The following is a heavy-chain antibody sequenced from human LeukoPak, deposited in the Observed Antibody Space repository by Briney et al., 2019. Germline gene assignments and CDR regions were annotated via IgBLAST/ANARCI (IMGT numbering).Heavy chain of an antibody. V-gene: IGHV3-49*04. Sequence: GASLRLSCTASDFTFGDYAMSWVRQAPGKGLEWVGFIISNTYGGTTEYAASVKGRFTISRDDSKSIAYLQMNSLETEDTAVYYCTTADWTRVTTAIYFAYWSQGTLVTASS. J-gene: IGHJ4*02. CDR2: IISNTYGGTT. CDR1: DFTFGDYA. D-gene: IGHD4-17*01. CDR3: TTADWTRVTTAIYFAY.